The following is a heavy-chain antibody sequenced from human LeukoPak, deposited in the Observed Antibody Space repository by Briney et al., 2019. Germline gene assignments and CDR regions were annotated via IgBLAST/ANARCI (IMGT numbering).Heavy chain of an antibody. J-gene: IGHJ6*04. CDR2: IIPIFGTE. V-gene: IGHV1-69*01. CDR1: GGIFISYA. Sequence: SVKVSCKASGGIFISYAISWLRQAPGQGREWMGGIIPIFGTENFAQKFQGRVTITADESTSTAYIELSSLRSEDTVVYYCARAVESWFGEKYGMDVWGKGTTVTVSS. D-gene: IGHD3-10*01. CDR3: ARAVESWFGEKYGMDV.